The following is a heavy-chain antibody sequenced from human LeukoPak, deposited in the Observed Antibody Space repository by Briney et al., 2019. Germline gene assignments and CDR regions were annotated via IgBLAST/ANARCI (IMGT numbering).Heavy chain of an antibody. J-gene: IGHJ6*03. Sequence: SETLSLTCAVYGGSLSGYYRSWIRQPPGTGLEWIGEINHSGSTNYNPSLKSRVTISVDTSKNQFSLKLSSVTAADTAVYYCARSHGDNWNHRYRYCMYVWGKGTTVTVSS. D-gene: IGHD1-14*01. CDR1: GGSLSGYY. V-gene: IGHV4-34*01. CDR3: ARSHGDNWNHRYRYCMYV. CDR2: INHSGST.